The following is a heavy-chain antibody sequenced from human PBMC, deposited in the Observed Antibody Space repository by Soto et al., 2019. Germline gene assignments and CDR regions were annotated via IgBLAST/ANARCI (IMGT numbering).Heavy chain of an antibody. Sequence: PSETLSLTCTVSGGSISTSYWSWIRQPPGKGLEWIGYIHESGKTNYNPSLKSRVATSVDTSKNQFSLRLSSVTAADTAIYYCARGSGYTVIDFWGQGTLVTVSS. CDR3: ARGSGYTVIDF. CDR2: IHESGKT. D-gene: IGHD3-22*01. CDR1: GGSISTSY. J-gene: IGHJ4*01. V-gene: IGHV4-59*01.